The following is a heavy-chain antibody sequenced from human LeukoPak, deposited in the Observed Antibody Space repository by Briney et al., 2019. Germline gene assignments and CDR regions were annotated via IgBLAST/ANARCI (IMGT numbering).Heavy chain of an antibody. D-gene: IGHD6-19*01. V-gene: IGHV3-7*01. J-gene: IGHJ4*02. Sequence: PGGSLRLSCVGSGFTFSDYWMSWVRQAPGKGLEWVANIKQDGSEKDYVDALKGRFTISRDNAKNSLYLQMNSLRAEDTAVYYCARGDSGFDYWGQGALVTVSS. CDR2: IKQDGSEK. CDR3: ARGDSGFDY. CDR1: GFTFSDYW.